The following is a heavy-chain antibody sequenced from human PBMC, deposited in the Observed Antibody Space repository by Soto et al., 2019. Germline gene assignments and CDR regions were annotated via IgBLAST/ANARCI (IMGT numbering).Heavy chain of an antibody. Sequence: QVQLVQSGAEVKKPGSSVKVSCKASGGTFSSYTISWVRQAPGQGLEWMGRIIPILGIANYAQKFQGRVTITADKSTSTAYMELSSLRSEDTAVYYCARGRPLSAYCGGDCYWPWGQGTLVTVSS. CDR2: IIPILGIA. CDR1: GGTFSSYT. CDR3: ARGRPLSAYCGGDCYWP. D-gene: IGHD2-21*01. V-gene: IGHV1-69*02. J-gene: IGHJ5*02.